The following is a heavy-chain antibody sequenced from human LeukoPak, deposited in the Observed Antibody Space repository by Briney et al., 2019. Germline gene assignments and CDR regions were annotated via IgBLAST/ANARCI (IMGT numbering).Heavy chain of an antibody. V-gene: IGHV1-2*02. CDR2: INPNSGGT. D-gene: IGHD6-13*01. Sequence: GASVKVSCKASGYTFTGYYMHWVRQAPGQGLEWMGWINPNSGGTNYAQKFQGRVTMTRDTSISTAYMELSRLRSDDTAVYYCATPHGGSSWGDYYFDYWGQGTLVTVSS. J-gene: IGHJ4*02. CDR1: GYTFTGYY. CDR3: ATPHGGSSWGDYYFDY.